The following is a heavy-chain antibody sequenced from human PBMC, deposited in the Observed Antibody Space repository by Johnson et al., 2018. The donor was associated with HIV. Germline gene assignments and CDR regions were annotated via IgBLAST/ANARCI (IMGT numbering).Heavy chain of an antibody. CDR3: TTEPPPYYYDSSGPDAFDI. V-gene: IGHV3-15*01. D-gene: IGHD3-22*01. J-gene: IGHJ3*02. Sequence: VQLVESGGGLVKPGGSLRLSCAASGFTFSNAWMSWVRQAPGKVLEWVGRINSKTDGGTRDYAAPVKGRFTLSIADSKNTMYVQMNSLKTEDTAVYYCTTEPPPYYYDSSGPDAFDIWGQGTMVTVSS. CDR1: GFTFSNAW. CDR2: INSKTDGGTR.